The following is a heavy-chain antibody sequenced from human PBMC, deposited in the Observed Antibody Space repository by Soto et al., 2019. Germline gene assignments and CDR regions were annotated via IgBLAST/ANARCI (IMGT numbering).Heavy chain of an antibody. J-gene: IGHJ4*02. V-gene: IGHV2-26*01. CDR2: IFSNDEK. Sequence: QVTLKESGPVLVKPTETLTLTCTVSGFSLSNARMGVTWIRQPPGKALERLAHIFSNDEKSYSTSLKSRLTISKDTSNSQVVLTMTNMDPVDTGTYYCARINDFLTGFDYWGQGTLVTVSS. CDR1: GFSLSNARMG. D-gene: IGHD3-9*01. CDR3: ARINDFLTGFDY.